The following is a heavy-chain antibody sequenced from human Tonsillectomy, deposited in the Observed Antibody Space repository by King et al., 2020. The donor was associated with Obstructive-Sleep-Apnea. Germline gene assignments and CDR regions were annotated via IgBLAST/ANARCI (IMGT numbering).Heavy chain of an antibody. D-gene: IGHD1-7*01. CDR3: ARGRQVAAGTNTNLDY. V-gene: IGHV1-46*01. J-gene: IGHJ4*02. Sequence: QLVQSGAEVKEPGASVKVSFKASGYTFTSYYMHWVRQAPGQGLEWMGIINPSGGSTNYAQKFQGRVTMTRDTSTSTVYMELTSLRSDDTAVYYCARGRQVAAGTNTNLDYWGQGTLVTVSS. CDR1: GYTFTSYY. CDR2: INPSGGST.